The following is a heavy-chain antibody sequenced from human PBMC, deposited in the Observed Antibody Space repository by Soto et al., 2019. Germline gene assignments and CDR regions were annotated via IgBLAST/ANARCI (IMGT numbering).Heavy chain of an antibody. CDR2: ISYDGRNK. V-gene: IGHV3-30*18. Sequence: GGSLRLSCAASGFTFSRYGMHWVRQAPGKGLEWVAVISYDGRNKYCPDSVKGRFTISRDDPKNTLYLDMNSLRVEDTAVYYCAKDPPWTVGPLAMDVWGQGTTVTVSS. CDR1: GFTFSRYG. CDR3: AKDPPWTVGPLAMDV. D-gene: IGHD2-2*01. J-gene: IGHJ6*02.